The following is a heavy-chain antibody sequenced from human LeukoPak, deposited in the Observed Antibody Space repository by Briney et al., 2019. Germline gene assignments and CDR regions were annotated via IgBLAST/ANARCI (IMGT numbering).Heavy chain of an antibody. V-gene: IGHV1-18*01. CDR2: ISAYNGNT. Sequence: ASVKVSFKASGYTFTSYGISWVRQAPGQGLEWMGWISAYNGNTNYAQKLQGRVTMTTDTSTSTAYMELRSLRSDDTAVYYCVRTLGYCSSTSCPEYFDLWGRGTLVTVSS. D-gene: IGHD2-2*01. CDR1: GYTFTSYG. J-gene: IGHJ2*01. CDR3: VRTLGYCSSTSCPEYFDL.